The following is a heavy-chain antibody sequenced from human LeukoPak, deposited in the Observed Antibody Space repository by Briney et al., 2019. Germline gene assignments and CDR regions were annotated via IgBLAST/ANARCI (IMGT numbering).Heavy chain of an antibody. Sequence: SETLSLTCAVSGYSISSGYYWGWIRQPPGKGLEWIGSITHSGSTYYNPSLKSRVTISVDTSKNQFSLKVSSVTAADTAVYYCAREVGATTLYYYHYYMDVWGKGTTVTVSS. CDR1: GYSISSGYY. CDR2: ITHSGST. J-gene: IGHJ6*03. CDR3: AREVGATTLYYYHYYMDV. V-gene: IGHV4-38-2*02. D-gene: IGHD1-26*01.